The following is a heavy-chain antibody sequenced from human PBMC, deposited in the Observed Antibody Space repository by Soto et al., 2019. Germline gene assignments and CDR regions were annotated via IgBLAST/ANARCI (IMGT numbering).Heavy chain of an antibody. CDR3: ARPPGYISDWYYFDL. Sequence: ASVKVSCKASGYTFIDYYMHWVRQAPGQGFEWMGRISPRSGGTNYAQKFQGRVTMTWDASLNTAYMELSSLISEDTAVYYCARPPGYISDWYYFDLWGQGTLVTVSS. D-gene: IGHD3-9*01. J-gene: IGHJ4*02. V-gene: IGHV1-2*02. CDR1: GYTFIDYY. CDR2: ISPRSGGT.